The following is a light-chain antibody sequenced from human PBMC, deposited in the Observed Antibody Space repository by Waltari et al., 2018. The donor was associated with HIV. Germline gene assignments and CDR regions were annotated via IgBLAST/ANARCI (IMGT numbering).Light chain of an antibody. Sequence: QSALTQPASVSGSPGQSITISCTGTSSYVGGYNYVSWYQQHPGKAPKLMLYEVSNRPSGVSNRFSGSKSGNTAALTISGLQAEDESNYYCSSYTSSDTVVFGGGTKLTVL. V-gene: IGLV2-14*01. J-gene: IGLJ2*01. CDR2: EVS. CDR1: SSYVGGYNY. CDR3: SSYTSSDTVV.